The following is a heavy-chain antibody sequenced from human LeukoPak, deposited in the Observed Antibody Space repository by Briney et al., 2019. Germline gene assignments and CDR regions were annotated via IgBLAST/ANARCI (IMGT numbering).Heavy chain of an antibody. V-gene: IGHV3-21*01. D-gene: IGHD1-26*01. CDR2: ITSSSSYI. CDR3: AKDVVGATYFDY. Sequence: PGGSLRLSCAASGFTFSSYNMNWVRQAPGKGLEWVSSITSSSSYIYYADSVKGRFTISRDNSKNTLYLQMNSLRAEDTAVYYCAKDVVGATYFDYWGQGTLVTVSS. CDR1: GFTFSSYN. J-gene: IGHJ4*02.